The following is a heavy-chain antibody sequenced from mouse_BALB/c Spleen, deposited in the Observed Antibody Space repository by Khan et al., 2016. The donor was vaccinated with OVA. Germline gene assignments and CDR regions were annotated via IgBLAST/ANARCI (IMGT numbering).Heavy chain of an antibody. J-gene: IGHJ2*01. CDR1: GFTFNSYG. V-gene: IGHV5-17*02. CDR2: ISGDSNTI. CDR3: ATSYFYGYYFDY. D-gene: IGHD1-1*01. Sequence: EVELVESGGGLVQPGGSRKLSCAASGFTFNSYGMHWVRQAPEKWLEWVAYISGDSNTIYYTDTVKGRFTISRDNPKNTLFLQMTSLMSEDTAMYYCATSYFYGYYFDYWGPGTTLTVS.